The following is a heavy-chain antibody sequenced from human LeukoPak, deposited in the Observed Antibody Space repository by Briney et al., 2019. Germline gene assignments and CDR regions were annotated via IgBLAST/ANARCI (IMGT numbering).Heavy chain of an antibody. CDR3: ANGLIGGYYYMDV. V-gene: IGHV1-2*02. CDR2: IDPNSGGT. Sequence: ASVKVSCKASGYTFTGYYMHWVRQAPGQGLEWMGWIDPNSGGTNYQGRVTMTRDTSISTAYMELSRLRSDDTAVYYCANGLIGGYYYMDVWGKGTTVTVSS. CDR1: GYTFTGYY. J-gene: IGHJ6*03. D-gene: IGHD2/OR15-2a*01.